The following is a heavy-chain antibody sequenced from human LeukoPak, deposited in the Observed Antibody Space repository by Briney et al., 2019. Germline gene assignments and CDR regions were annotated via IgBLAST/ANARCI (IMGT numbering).Heavy chain of an antibody. V-gene: IGHV1-69*13. CDR2: IIPIFGTA. Sequence: SVKVSCKASGGTFSSYAISWVRQAPGQGLEWMGGIIPIFGTANYAQKFQGRVTITADESTSTAYMELSSLRSEDTAVYYCARAQGIVVVVAASHYYYYGMDVWGQGTTVTVSS. CDR3: ARAQGIVVVVAASHYYYYGMDV. J-gene: IGHJ6*02. D-gene: IGHD2-15*01. CDR1: GGTFSSYA.